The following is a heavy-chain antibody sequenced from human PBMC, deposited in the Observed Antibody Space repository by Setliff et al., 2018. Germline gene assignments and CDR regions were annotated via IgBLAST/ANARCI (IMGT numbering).Heavy chain of an antibody. V-gene: IGHV4-59*01. J-gene: IGHJ5*02. Sequence: SETLSLTCTVSGGSISNYYWSWFRQPPGKGLEWIGYIYSSGSTNYNPSLKSRVTISVDTSKNQFSLKRSSVTAADTAVYYCARAAKYDSSSYYGLWLDPWGQGTLVTVSS. CDR3: ARAAKYDSSSYYGLWLDP. CDR1: GGSISNYY. CDR2: IYSSGST. D-gene: IGHD3-22*01.